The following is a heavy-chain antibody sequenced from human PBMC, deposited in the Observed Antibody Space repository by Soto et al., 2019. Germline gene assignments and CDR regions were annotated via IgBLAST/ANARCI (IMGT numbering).Heavy chain of an antibody. J-gene: IGHJ5*02. CDR1: GGSISSGDYY. CDR2: IYYSGST. D-gene: IGHD3-3*01. V-gene: IGHV4-30-4*01. Sequence: PSETLSLTCTVSGGSISSGDYYWSWIRQPPGKGLEWIGYIYYSGSTYYNPSLKSRVTISVDTSKNQFSLKLSSVTAADTAVYYCARESRFLEWLSLNWFDPWGQGTLVTVSS. CDR3: ARESRFLEWLSLNWFDP.